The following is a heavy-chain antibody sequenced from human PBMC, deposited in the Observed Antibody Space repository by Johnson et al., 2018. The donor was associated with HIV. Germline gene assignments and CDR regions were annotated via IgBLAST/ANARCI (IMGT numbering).Heavy chain of an antibody. V-gene: IGHV3-30*04. J-gene: IGHJ3*02. D-gene: IGHD2-15*01. CDR1: GFSFSSYA. Sequence: QMLLVESGGGVVQPGRSLRLSCAASGFSFSSYAMHWVRQAPGKGLEWVAVISYDGSNKYYADSVKGRLTISRDNSKNTLYLQMNSLRVEDTAVYYCARDGYCSGGSCYSGDRLDAFDIWGQGTMVTVSS. CDR3: ARDGYCSGGSCYSGDRLDAFDI. CDR2: ISYDGSNK.